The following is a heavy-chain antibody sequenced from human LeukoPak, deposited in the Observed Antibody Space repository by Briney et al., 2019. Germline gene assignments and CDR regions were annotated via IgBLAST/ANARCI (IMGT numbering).Heavy chain of an antibody. V-gene: IGHV4-34*01. D-gene: IGHD6-13*01. CDR2: INHSGST. Sequence: PSETLSLTCAVYGGSFSGYYWSWIRQPAGKGLEWIGEINHSGSTNYNPSLKSRVTISVDTSKNQFSLKLSSVTAADTAVYYCARDGSSWPYYYYYYMDVWGKGTTVTVSS. J-gene: IGHJ6*03. CDR1: GGSFSGYY. CDR3: ARDGSSWPYYYYYYMDV.